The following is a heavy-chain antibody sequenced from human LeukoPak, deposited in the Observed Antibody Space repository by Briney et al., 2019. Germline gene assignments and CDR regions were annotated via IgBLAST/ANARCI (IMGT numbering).Heavy chain of an antibody. V-gene: IGHV3-30*02. CDR1: GFTFSNYG. CDR3: AKADSGTYYGLGDYFDY. D-gene: IGHD1-26*01. Sequence: GGSLRLSCAASGFTFSNYGMFWVRQAPGKGLDWVAFIRFDGGHKYYADSVKGRFTISRDNSKNTLYLQMNSLRAEDTAVYYCAKADSGTYYGLGDYFDYWGQGTLVTVSS. CDR2: IRFDGGHK. J-gene: IGHJ4*02.